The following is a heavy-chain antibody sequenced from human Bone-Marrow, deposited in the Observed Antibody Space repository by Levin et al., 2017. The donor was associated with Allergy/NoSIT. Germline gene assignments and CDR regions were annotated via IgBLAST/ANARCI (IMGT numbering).Heavy chain of an antibody. CDR1: GFTFEDYA. J-gene: IGHJ4*02. CDR3: AKVHFYGAGTFYKMEYFDS. Sequence: LSLTCAASGFTFEDYAMHWVRQPPGKGLEWVAGINWNSASFGYADSVKGRFTISRDNAKNSLYLQMDSLGPEDTALYYCAKVHFYGAGTFYKMEYFDSWGQGTLVTVS. V-gene: IGHV3-9*01. CDR2: INWNSASF. D-gene: IGHD3-10*01.